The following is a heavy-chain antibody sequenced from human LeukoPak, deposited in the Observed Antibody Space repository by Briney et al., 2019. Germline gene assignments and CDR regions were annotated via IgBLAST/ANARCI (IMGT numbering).Heavy chain of an antibody. D-gene: IGHD1-26*01. CDR2: NGNT. Sequence: ASVKVSCKASGYTFTSHTITWVRQAPGHGLEWMGYNGNTNYAQKVQGRVTMTTDTSTSTAYMELRSLRSDDTAVYYCARVYGGSYSDSAFDIWGQGTPVIVSS. J-gene: IGHJ3*02. CDR3: ARVYGGSYSDSAFDI. V-gene: IGHV1-18*01. CDR1: GYTFTSHT.